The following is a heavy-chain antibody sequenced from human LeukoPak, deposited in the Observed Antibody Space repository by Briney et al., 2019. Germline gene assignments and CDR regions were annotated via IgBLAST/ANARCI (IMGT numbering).Heavy chain of an antibody. J-gene: IGHJ5*02. CDR3: ARHAATGTTSSLRFDP. V-gene: IGHV4-59*08. CDR1: GGSIISYY. Sequence: PSETLSLTCTVSGGSIISYYWTWIRQPPGKGLEWIGYIYYSGSTNYNPSLKSRVTISVDTSKNQFSLKLSSVTAADTAVYYCARHAATGTTSSLRFDPWGQGTLVTVSP. CDR2: IYYSGST. D-gene: IGHD4-17*01.